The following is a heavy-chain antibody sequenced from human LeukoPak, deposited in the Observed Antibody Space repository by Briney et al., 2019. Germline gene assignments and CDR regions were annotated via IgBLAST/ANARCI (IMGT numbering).Heavy chain of an antibody. CDR2: ISSSGSTI. V-gene: IGHV3-48*03. CDR3: ASTTKRELHNGYDY. D-gene: IGHD1-26*01. J-gene: IGHJ4*02. Sequence: PGGSLRLSCAASGFTFSSYEMNWVRQAPGKGLEWVSYISSSGSTIYYADSVKGRFTISRDNAKNSLYLQMNSLRAEDTAVYYCASTTKRELHNGYDYWSQGTLVTVSS. CDR1: GFTFSSYE.